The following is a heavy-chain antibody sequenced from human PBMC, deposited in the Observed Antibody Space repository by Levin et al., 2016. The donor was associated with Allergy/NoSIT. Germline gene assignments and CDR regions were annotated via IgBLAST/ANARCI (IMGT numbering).Heavy chain of an antibody. CDR1: GGSISSGGYY. D-gene: IGHD2-2*02. Sequence: SETLSLTCTVSGGSISSGGYYWSWIRQHPGKGLEWIGYIYYSGSTYYNPSLKSRVTISVDTSKNQFSLKLSSVTAADTAVYYCARYCSSTSCYTGLYYFDYWGQGTLVTVSS. CDR3: ARYCSSTSCYTGLYYFDY. V-gene: IGHV4-31*03. J-gene: IGHJ4*02. CDR2: IYYSGST.